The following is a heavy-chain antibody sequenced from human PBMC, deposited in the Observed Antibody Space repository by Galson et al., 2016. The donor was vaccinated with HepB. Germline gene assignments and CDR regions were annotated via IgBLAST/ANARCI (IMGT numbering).Heavy chain of an antibody. CDR3: ARQAYYDSSGYYYPLGY. CDR1: GFIVSSNY. D-gene: IGHD3-22*01. V-gene: IGHV3-53*01. J-gene: IGHJ4*02. Sequence: SLRLSCAASGFIVSSNYMTWVRQAPGKGLEWVSIIYISGSTYYADSVKGRFTISSDNSKNTLYLQMNSLRAVDTAVYYCARQAYYDSSGYYYPLGYWGQGTLVTVAS. CDR2: IYISGST.